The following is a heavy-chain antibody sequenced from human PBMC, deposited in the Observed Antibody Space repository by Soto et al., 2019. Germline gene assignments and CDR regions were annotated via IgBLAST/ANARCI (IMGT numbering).Heavy chain of an antibody. V-gene: IGHV4-59*01. CDR1: GGSISSYY. J-gene: IGHJ4*02. D-gene: IGHD6-19*01. Sequence: QVQLQESGPGLVKPSETLSLTCTVSGGSISSYYWSWIRQPPGKGLGWIGYIYYSGSTNYNPSLKSRVTISVDTSKNQFSLKLSSVTAADTAVYYCASTAHSSGWYSGGFDYWGQGTLVTVSS. CDR3: ASTAHSSGWYSGGFDY. CDR2: IYYSGST.